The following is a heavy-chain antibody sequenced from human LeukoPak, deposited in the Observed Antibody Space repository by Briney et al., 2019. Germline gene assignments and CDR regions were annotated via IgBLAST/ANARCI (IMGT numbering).Heavy chain of an antibody. V-gene: IGHV3-48*01. D-gene: IGHD2-15*01. J-gene: IGHJ5*02. Sequence: GGSLRLSCAASGFTFSSYGMHWVRQAPGKGLEWVSYISSSSSTIYYADSVKGRFTISRDNAKNSLYLQMNSLRAEDTAVYYCARDATGYWFDPWGQGTLVTVSS. CDR1: GFTFSSYG. CDR2: ISSSSSTI. CDR3: ARDATGYWFDP.